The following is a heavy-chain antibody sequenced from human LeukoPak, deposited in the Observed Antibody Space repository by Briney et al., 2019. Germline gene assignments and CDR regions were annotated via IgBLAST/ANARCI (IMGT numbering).Heavy chain of an antibody. CDR2: INAGNGNT. Sequence: ASVKVSCKASGYTFTSYAMHWVRQAPGQRLEWMGWINAGNGNTKYSQRSQGRVTITRDTSASTAYMELSSLRSEDTAVYYCARGKQWPDAFDIWGQGTMVTVSS. J-gene: IGHJ3*02. D-gene: IGHD6-19*01. CDR1: GYTFTSYA. CDR3: ARGKQWPDAFDI. V-gene: IGHV1-3*01.